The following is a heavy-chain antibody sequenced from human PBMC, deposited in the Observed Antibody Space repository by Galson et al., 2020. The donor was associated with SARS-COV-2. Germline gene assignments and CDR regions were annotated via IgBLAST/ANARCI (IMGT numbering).Heavy chain of an antibody. J-gene: IGHJ6*03. CDR3: TRNDVIRFLEWYYYYYYMDV. CDR1: GFTFGDYA. V-gene: IGHV3-49*03. CDR2: IRSKAYGGTT. Sequence: GGSLRLSCTASGFTFGDYAMSWFRQAPGKGLEWVGFIRSKAYGGTTEYAASVKGRFTISRDDSKSIAYLQMNSLKTEDTAVYYCTRNDVIRFLEWYYYYYYMDVWGKGTTVTVSS. D-gene: IGHD3-3*01.